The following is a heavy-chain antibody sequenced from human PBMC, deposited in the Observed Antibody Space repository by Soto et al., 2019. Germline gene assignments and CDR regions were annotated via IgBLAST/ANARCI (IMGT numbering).Heavy chain of an antibody. CDR3: ARSVAVPGAHIDYWGRPKSSGGFVHYYFHPMDV. J-gene: IGHJ6*02. CDR1: GGSISGSY. V-gene: IGHV4-59*01. Sequence: SETLSLTCSVSGGSISGSYWSWIRQSPGKGLEWLGYVYYTGSTNYSPSLRSRVSISVDTSKNEFSLRLSSVTAADTAVYFCARSVAVPGAHIDYWGRPKSSGGFVHYYFHPMDVWGQGTTVTVSS. D-gene: IGHD6-19*01. CDR2: VYYTGST.